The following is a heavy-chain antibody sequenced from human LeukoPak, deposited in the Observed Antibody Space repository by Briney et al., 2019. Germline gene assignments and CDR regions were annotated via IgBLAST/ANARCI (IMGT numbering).Heavy chain of an antibody. CDR2: IYYSGST. V-gene: IGHV4-39*01. Sequence: SETLSLTCTVSGGSISSSSYYWGWIRQPPGKGLEWIGSIYYSGSTYYNPSLKSRVTISVDTSKNQFSLKLSSVTAADTAVYYCAAHPGDGGDCYSARHWGQGTLVTVSP. J-gene: IGHJ4*02. CDR1: GGSISSSSYY. CDR3: AAHPGDGGDCYSARH. D-gene: IGHD2-21*02.